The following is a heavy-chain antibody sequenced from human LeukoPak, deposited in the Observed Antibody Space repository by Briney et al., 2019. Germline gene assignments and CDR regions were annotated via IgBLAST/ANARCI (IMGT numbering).Heavy chain of an antibody. Sequence: RAGGSLRLSCAASGFTFDDYAMHWVRQAPGKGLEWVSGISWNSGSIGYADSVKGRFTISRDNAKNSLYLQMNSLRAEDTALYYCAKGHYDILTGPIDYWGQGTLVTVSS. CDR3: AKGHYDILTGPIDY. CDR1: GFTFDDYA. D-gene: IGHD3-9*01. J-gene: IGHJ4*02. CDR2: ISWNSGSI. V-gene: IGHV3-9*01.